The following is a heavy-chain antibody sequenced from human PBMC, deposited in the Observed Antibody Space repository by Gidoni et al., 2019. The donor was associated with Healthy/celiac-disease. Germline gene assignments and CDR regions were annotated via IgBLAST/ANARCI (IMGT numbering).Heavy chain of an antibody. D-gene: IGHD3-22*01. Sequence: LEWMGGIIPIFGTANYAQKFQGRVTITADESTSTAYMELSSLRSEDTAVYYCARTETYYYDSSGYYPAYWGQGTRVTVSS. CDR3: ARTETYYYDSSGYYPAY. V-gene: IGHV1-69*01. J-gene: IGHJ4*02. CDR2: IIPIFGTA.